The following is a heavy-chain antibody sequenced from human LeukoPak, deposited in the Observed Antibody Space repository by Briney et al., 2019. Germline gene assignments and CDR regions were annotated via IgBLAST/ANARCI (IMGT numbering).Heavy chain of an antibody. CDR2: MNPNSGNT. CDR1: GYTFTSYD. Sequence: ASVKVSCKASGYTFTSYDINWVRQATGQGLEWMGWMNPNSGNTGYAQKFQGRVTITRNTSISTAYMELSSLRSGDTAVYYCARVNYYDSSGYDYWGQGTLVTASS. CDR3: ARVNYYDSSGYDY. D-gene: IGHD3-22*01. V-gene: IGHV1-8*03. J-gene: IGHJ4*02.